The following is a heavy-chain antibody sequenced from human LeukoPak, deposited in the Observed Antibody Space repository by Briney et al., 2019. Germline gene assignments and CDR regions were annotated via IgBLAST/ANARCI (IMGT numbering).Heavy chain of an antibody. J-gene: IGHJ3*02. V-gene: IGHV3-30-3*01. CDR3: ARDLRYYYDSSAGSDAFDI. D-gene: IGHD3-22*01. Sequence: GGSLRLSCAASGFTFSSYAMHWVRQAPGKGLEWMSIVSYDGSNKYFADSVKGRFTISRDNSKNTLYLQMNSLRAEDTAVYYCARDLRYYYDSSAGSDAFDIWGQGTMVTVSS. CDR2: VSYDGSNK. CDR1: GFTFSSYA.